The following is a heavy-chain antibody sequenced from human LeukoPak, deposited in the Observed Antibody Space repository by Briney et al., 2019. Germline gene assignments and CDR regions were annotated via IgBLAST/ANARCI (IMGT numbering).Heavy chain of an antibody. CDR2: ITRPGTTI. CDR1: GFTFSAYS. J-gene: IGHJ3*02. CDR3: ARVSAGVIGMKDVFDI. V-gene: IGHV3-48*01. D-gene: IGHD3-16*02. Sequence: GGSLRLSCATSGFTFSAYSMSWVRQAPGKGLEWVSHITRPGTTIYYAESVRGRFSISRDNAKNSLYLQMNSLRAEDTAVYYCARVSAGVIGMKDVFDIWGQGTMVTVSS.